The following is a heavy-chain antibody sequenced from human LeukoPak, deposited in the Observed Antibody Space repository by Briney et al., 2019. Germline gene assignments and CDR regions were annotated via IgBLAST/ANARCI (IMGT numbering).Heavy chain of an antibody. CDR3: ARKRRDIVVVSALRRGAFHI. J-gene: IGHJ3*02. CDR1: GGSFSGYY. Sequence: PSETLSLTCAVYGGSFSGYYWSWIRQPPGKGLEWIGEINHSGSTNYNPSLKSRVTISVDTSKNQFSLKLSSVTAADTAVYYCARKRRDIVVVSALRRGAFHIWGQGTMVTVSS. V-gene: IGHV4-34*01. CDR2: INHSGST. D-gene: IGHD2-2*01.